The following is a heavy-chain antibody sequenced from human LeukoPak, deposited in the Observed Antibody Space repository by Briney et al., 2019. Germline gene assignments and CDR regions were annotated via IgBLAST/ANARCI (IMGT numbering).Heavy chain of an antibody. CDR3: AKGIYSSGWSYFDY. CDR2: LSGSGITT. V-gene: IGHV3-23*01. Sequence: GGSLRLSCAASGFTFSNSAMSWVRQAPGKGLGWVSTLSGSGITTYYADSVKGRFTISRDNSKNTLYLQMNSLRAEDTAVYYCAKGIYSSGWSYFDYWGHGTLVTDSS. CDR1: GFTFSNSA. J-gene: IGHJ4*01. D-gene: IGHD6-19*01.